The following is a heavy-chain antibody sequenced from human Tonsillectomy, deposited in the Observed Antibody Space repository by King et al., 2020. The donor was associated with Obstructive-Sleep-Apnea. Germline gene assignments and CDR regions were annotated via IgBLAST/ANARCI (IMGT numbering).Heavy chain of an antibody. CDR3: ARNIGSSSGYYGNWFDP. J-gene: IGHJ5*02. V-gene: IGHV1-3*01. CDR1: GYTFSTYA. CDR2: INAGNGNT. D-gene: IGHD6-19*01. Sequence: QLVQSGAEVKKPGASVKVSCKASGYTFSTYAMHWVRQAPGQRPEWMGWINAGNGNTKYSQQFKGRVTITRDASANTSYMELSSLRSEDTAVYYCARNIGSSSGYYGNWFDPWGQGTLVTVSS.